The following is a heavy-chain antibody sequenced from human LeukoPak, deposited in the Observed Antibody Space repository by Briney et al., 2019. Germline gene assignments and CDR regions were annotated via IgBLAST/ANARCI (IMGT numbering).Heavy chain of an antibody. V-gene: IGHV3-23*01. J-gene: IGHJ4*02. D-gene: IGHD2-15*01. CDR2: ISGSGGST. CDR3: AKDAIRPRYCSGGSCFSYDDY. Sequence: QPGGSLRLPCAASGFTFSSYAMSWVRQAPGKGLEWVSAISGSGGSTYYADSVKGRFTISRDNSKNTLYLQMNSLRAEDTAVYYCAKDAIRPRYCSGGSCFSYDDYWGQGTLVTVSS. CDR1: GFTFSSYA.